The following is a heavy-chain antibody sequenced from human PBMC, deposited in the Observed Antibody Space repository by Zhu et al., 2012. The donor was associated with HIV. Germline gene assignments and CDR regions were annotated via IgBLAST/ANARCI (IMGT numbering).Heavy chain of an antibody. CDR2: IYHSGST. CDR3: ARVVSTMVRGVIINRHYGMDV. J-gene: IGHJ6*02. Sequence: QVQLQESGPGLVKPSETLSLTCAVSGYSISSGYYWGWIRQPPGKGLEWIGSIYHSGSTYYNPSLKSRVTISVDTSKNQFSLKLSSVTAADTAVYYCARVVSTMVRGVIINRHYGMDVWGQGTTVTVSS. V-gene: IGHV4-38-2*01. D-gene: IGHD3-10*01. CDR1: GYSISSGYY.